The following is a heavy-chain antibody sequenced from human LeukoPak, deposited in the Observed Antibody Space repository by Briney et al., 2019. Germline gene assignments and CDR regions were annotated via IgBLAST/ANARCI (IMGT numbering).Heavy chain of an antibody. Sequence: PSETLSLTCAVSGGSVSSSNWWSWVRQPPGKGLEWIGEIYHSGSTYYNPSLKSRVTISVDTSKNQFSLKLSSVTAADTAVYYCARATYSSGWLLDYWGQGTLVTVS. D-gene: IGHD6-19*01. CDR3: ARATYSSGWLLDY. CDR1: GGSVSSSNW. J-gene: IGHJ4*02. V-gene: IGHV4-4*02. CDR2: IYHSGST.